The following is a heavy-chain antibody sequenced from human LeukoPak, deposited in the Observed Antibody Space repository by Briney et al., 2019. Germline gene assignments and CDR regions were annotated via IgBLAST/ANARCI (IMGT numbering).Heavy chain of an antibody. CDR2: ISVYNGNT. V-gene: IGHV1-18*01. Sequence: GASVKVSCKASGYTFTSYGISWVRQAPGQGLEWMGWISVYNGNTNYAQKLQGRVTMTTDTSTSTAYMELRSLRSDDTAVYYCARARIGKYERYDYDYWGQGTLVTVSS. CDR3: ARARIGKYERYDYDY. D-gene: IGHD5-12*01. CDR1: GYTFTSYG. J-gene: IGHJ4*02.